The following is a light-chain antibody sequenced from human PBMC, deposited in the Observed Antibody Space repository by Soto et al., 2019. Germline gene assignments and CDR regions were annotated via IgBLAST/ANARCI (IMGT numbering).Light chain of an antibody. Sequence: VGDTVTVTCRASQSIGRWLAWYQQKPGKAPKLLIFDASTLENGVPARFSGSRSGPEFSLTISSLQPDDFATYYCQQYYSYWTFGQGTKVDIK. CDR1: QSIGRW. V-gene: IGKV1-5*01. J-gene: IGKJ1*01. CDR3: QQYYSYWT. CDR2: DAS.